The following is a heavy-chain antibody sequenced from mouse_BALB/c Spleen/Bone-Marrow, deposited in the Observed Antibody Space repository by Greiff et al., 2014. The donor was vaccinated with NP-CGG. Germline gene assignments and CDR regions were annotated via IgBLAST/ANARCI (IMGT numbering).Heavy chain of an antibody. J-gene: IGHJ3*01. Sequence: VQLQQPGAELVKPGASVKLSCTASGFNIKDTYMHWVKQGPEQGLEWIGRIDPANGNTKYDPKFQGKATITADTSSNTAYLQLSSLTSEDTAVYYCANYYYGSSLFAYWGQGTLVTVSA. CDR3: ANYYYGSSLFAY. CDR1: GFNIKDTY. CDR2: IDPANGNT. V-gene: IGHV14-3*02. D-gene: IGHD1-1*01.